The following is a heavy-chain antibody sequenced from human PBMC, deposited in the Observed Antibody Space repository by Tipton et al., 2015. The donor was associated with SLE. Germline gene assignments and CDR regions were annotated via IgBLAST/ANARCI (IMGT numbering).Heavy chain of an antibody. D-gene: IGHD2-15*01. Sequence: SLRLSCAASGFTFSSYWMSWVRQAPGKGLEWVANIKQDGSEKYYVDSVKGRFTISRDNAKNSLYLQMNSLRAEDTAVYYCARGGVVVAATPLDYWGQGTLVTVSS. CDR2: IKQDGSEK. J-gene: IGHJ4*02. CDR1: GFTFSSYW. CDR3: ARGGVVVAATPLDY. V-gene: IGHV3-7*01.